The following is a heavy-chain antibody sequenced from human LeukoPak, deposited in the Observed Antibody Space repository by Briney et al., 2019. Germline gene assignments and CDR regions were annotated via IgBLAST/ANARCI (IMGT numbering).Heavy chain of an antibody. V-gene: IGHV1-69*05. Sequence: ASVKVSCKASGGSFSSHAIAWVRQAPGQGPEWMGGIIPISGTADYAQKFQGRVTITTDESTSTAYMELSSLTSDDTAVYYCARGLQYQLLKALGYYYMDVWGEGTTVTVSS. D-gene: IGHD2-2*01. CDR1: GGSFSSHA. CDR2: IIPISGTA. CDR3: ARGLQYQLLKALGYYYMDV. J-gene: IGHJ6*03.